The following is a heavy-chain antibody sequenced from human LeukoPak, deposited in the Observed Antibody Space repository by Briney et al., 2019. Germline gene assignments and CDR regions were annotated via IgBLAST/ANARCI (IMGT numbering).Heavy chain of an antibody. V-gene: IGHV1-69*04. D-gene: IGHD3-22*01. J-gene: IGHJ3*02. CDR2: IIPILGIA. CDR3: ARGRGYSDAFDI. Sequence: SVKVSCTASGGTFSSYAISWVRQAPGQGLEWMGRIIPILGIANYAQKFQGRVTITADKSTSTAYMELSSLRSEDTAVYYCARGRGYSDAFDIWGQGTMVTVSS. CDR1: GGTFSSYA.